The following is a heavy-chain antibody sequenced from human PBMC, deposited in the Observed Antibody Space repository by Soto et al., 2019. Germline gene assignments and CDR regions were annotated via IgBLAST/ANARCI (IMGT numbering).Heavy chain of an antibody. V-gene: IGHV4-30-2*01. CDR3: ARAPEYYDILTGDNWFDP. Sequence: SETLSLTCAVSGGSISSGGYSWSWIRQPPGKGLEWIGYIYHSGSTYYNPSLKSRVTISVDRSKNQFSLKLSSVTAADTAVYYCARAPEYYDILTGDNWFDPWGQGTLVTVSS. CDR2: IYHSGST. CDR1: GGSISSGGYS. D-gene: IGHD3-9*01. J-gene: IGHJ5*02.